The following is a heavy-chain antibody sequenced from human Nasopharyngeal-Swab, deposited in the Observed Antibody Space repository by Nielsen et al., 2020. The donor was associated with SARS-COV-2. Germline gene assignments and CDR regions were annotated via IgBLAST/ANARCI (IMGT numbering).Heavy chain of an antibody. V-gene: IGHV4-59*11. Sequence: SETLSLTCPVPGCSIVSHSWNWIRLSQGKGLEWIGYIYSTEITKYNPSLWSRVTMSGDTSKNQDYLNLKSLTAADTAVYYCARGPYSRSSLWVHWGQGTLVTVSS. J-gene: IGHJ4*02. CDR3: ARGPYSRSSLWVH. D-gene: IGHD6-6*01. CDR1: GCSIVSHS. CDR2: IYSTEIT.